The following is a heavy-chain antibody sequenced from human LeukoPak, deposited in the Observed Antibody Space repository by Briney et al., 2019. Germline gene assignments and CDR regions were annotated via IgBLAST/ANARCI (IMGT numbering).Heavy chain of an antibody. CDR1: GFTFSSYA. V-gene: IGHV3-23*01. J-gene: IGHJ4*02. CDR2: ISGSGGST. D-gene: IGHD2-21*02. Sequence: GSLRLSCAASGFTFSSYAMSWVRQAPGKGLEWVSAISGSGGSTYYADSVKGRFTISRDNSKNTLYLQMNSLRAEDTAVYYCAKDGGGAYCGGDCYSEFDYWGQGTLVTVSS. CDR3: AKDGGGAYCGGDCYSEFDY.